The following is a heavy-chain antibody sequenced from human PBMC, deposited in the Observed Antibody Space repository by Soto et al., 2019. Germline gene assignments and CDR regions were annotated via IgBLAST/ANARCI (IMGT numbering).Heavy chain of an antibody. CDR3: ARDYHYCLDS. CDR1: GYSFISYW. Sequence: GESLKISCKGSGYSFISYWIGWVRQMPGKGLEWMGIIYPGDSDTRYSPSFQGQVTISVDKSISTAYLQWSSLKASDTAIYYCARDYHYCLDSWGQGTLVTVSS. CDR2: IYPGDSDT. D-gene: IGHD3-16*01. V-gene: IGHV5-51*01. J-gene: IGHJ4*02.